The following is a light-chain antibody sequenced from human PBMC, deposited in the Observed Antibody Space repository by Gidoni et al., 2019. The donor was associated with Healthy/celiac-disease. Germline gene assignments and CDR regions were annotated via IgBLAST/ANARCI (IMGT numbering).Light chain of an antibody. CDR2: SNN. V-gene: IGLV1-44*01. Sequence: QSVLTQPPSASVTPGQRVTISCSGSSSNIGSNTVNWYQQLPGTAPKLLIYSNNQRPSGVPDRFSGSKSGTSASLAISGLQSEDEADYYCAAWDDSLYVVFGGGTKLTVL. J-gene: IGLJ2*01. CDR1: SSNIGSNT. CDR3: AAWDDSLYVV.